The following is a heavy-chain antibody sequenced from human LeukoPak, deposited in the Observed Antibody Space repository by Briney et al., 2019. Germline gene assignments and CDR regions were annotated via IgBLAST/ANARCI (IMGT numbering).Heavy chain of an antibody. V-gene: IGHV1-8*03. J-gene: IGHJ4*02. Sequence: ASVKVSCKSSGYTFTSYDINWVRQVPGQRIEWLGWMNPNSGSTGYAQKVQGRVTITRNTSISTAYMELSGLRSEDTAVYYCARGRSTGYPYYFEYWGQGTLVTVSS. CDR1: GYTFTSYD. CDR2: MNPNSGST. D-gene: IGHD5-12*01. CDR3: ARGRSTGYPYYFEY.